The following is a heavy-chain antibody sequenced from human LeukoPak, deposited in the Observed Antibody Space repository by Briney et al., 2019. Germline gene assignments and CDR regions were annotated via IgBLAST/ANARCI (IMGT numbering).Heavy chain of an antibody. CDR3: ARVAVVNWSSDY. J-gene: IGHJ4*02. Sequence: SETLSLTCTVSGGSISSGGYYWSWIRQHPGKGLEWIGYIYYSGSTYYNPSLKSRVTISVDTSKNQFSLKLSSVTAADTAVYYCARVAVVNWSSDYWGQGTLVTVSS. CDR2: IYYSGST. D-gene: IGHD5-18*01. V-gene: IGHV4-31*03. CDR1: GGSISSGGYY.